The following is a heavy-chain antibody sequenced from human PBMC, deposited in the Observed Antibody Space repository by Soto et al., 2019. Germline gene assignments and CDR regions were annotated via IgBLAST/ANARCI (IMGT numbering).Heavy chain of an antibody. J-gene: IGHJ4*02. V-gene: IGHV3-21*01. CDR3: ARNLFSGYESY. CDR1: GFTFSRYI. D-gene: IGHD5-12*01. Sequence: EVQLVESGGGLVKPGGSLRLSCAASGFTFSRYIMNWVRQAPGKGLEWVSSINSGSTNIYYADSVKGRFTISRDNAKNSLYLQMDGLRAADTAVYYCARNLFSGYESYWGQGTLVNVSS. CDR2: INSGSTNI.